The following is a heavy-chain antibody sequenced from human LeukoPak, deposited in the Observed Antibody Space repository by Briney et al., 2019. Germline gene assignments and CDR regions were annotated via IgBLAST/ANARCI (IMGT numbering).Heavy chain of an antibody. V-gene: IGHV4-39*01. J-gene: IGHJ4*02. D-gene: IGHD6-6*01. CDR3: ARLPDSSSYFDY. Sequence: PSETLSLTCTVSGGSISSSSDYWSWIRQPPGKGLEWIGSIYHRGSTYYNPSLKRRVTISVDTSKNQFALKLTSVTAADTAVYYCARLPDSSSYFDYWGQGTLITASS. CDR1: GGSISSSSDY. CDR2: IYHRGST.